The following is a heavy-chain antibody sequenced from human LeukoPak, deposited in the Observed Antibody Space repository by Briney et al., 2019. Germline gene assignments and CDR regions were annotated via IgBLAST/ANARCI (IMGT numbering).Heavy chain of an antibody. J-gene: IGHJ6*03. D-gene: IGHD3-22*01. CDR2: INTDGSST. Sequence: GGSLRLSCAASGFIFSSYWMHWVRHAPGKGLAWVSRINTDGSSTSYADSVKGRFTISRDNAKNTLYLQMNSLRAEDTAVYYCARGDYYDSSGYNYYYYYMDVWGKGTTVTVSS. CDR1: GFIFSSYW. V-gene: IGHV3-74*01. CDR3: ARGDYYDSSGYNYYYYYMDV.